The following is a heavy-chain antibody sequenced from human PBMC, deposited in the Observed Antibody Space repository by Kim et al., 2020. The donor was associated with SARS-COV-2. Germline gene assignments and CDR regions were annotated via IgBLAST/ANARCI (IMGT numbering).Heavy chain of an antibody. CDR2: IYYRGST. Sequence: IYYRGSTYYNPSLKSRVTISVDTSKNQFSLKLSSVTAADTAVYYCARDERWGQGTLVTVSS. D-gene: IGHD1-1*01. CDR3: ARDER. J-gene: IGHJ4*02. V-gene: IGHV4-31*02.